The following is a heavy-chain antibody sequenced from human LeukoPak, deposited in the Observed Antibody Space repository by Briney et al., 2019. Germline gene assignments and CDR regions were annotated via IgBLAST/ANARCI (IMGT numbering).Heavy chain of an antibody. D-gene: IGHD6-6*01. CDR2: IRSKANSYAT. V-gene: IGHV3-73*01. Sequence: GGSLRLSCAASGFTFSSYSMNWVRQASGKGLEWVGRIRSKANSYATAYAASVKGRFTISRDDSKNTAYLQMNSLKTEDTAVYYCTRRKSSSSSVENWFDPWGQGTLVTVSS. J-gene: IGHJ5*02. CDR1: GFTFSSYS. CDR3: TRRKSSSSSVENWFDP.